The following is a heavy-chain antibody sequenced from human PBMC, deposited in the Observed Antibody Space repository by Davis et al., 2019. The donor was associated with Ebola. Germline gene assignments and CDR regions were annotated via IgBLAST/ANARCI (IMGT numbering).Heavy chain of an antibody. CDR1: GGSISSGGYS. J-gene: IGHJ4*02. D-gene: IGHD3-10*01. V-gene: IGHV4-30-2*01. CDR2: IYHSGST. Sequence: PSETLSLTCAVSGGSISSGGYSWSWIRQPPGKGLEWIGYIYHSGSTYYNPSLKSRVTISVDRSKNQFSLKLSSVTAADTAVYYCARTITMVRGVIKVYFDYWGQGTLVTVSS. CDR3: ARTITMVRGVIKVYFDY.